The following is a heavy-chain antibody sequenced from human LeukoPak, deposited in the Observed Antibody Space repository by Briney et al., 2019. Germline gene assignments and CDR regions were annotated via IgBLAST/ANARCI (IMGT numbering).Heavy chain of an antibody. D-gene: IGHD2-2*01. Sequence: SETLSLTCTVSGGSISSSSYYWGWIRQPPGKGLEWIGSIYYSGSTYYNPSLKSRVTISVDTSKNQFSLKLSSVTAADTAVYYCARAGYCSSTSCYPYDFWSLSYWGQGTLVTVSS. CDR1: GGSISSSSYY. J-gene: IGHJ4*02. V-gene: IGHV4-39*07. CDR3: ARAGYCSSTSCYPYDFWSLSY. CDR2: IYYSGST.